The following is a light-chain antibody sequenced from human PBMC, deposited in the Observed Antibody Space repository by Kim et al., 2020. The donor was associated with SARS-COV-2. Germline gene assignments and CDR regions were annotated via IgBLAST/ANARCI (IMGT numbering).Light chain of an antibody. CDR3: QAWDSSTVV. CDR1: KLGDKY. V-gene: IGLV3-1*01. Sequence: SVSPGQTASITCSVEKLGDKYACWYQQKPGQSPVLVIYQASKRPSGIPERFSGSNSGNTATLTISGTQAMDEADYYCQAWDSSTVVFGGGTQLTVL. J-gene: IGLJ2*01. CDR2: QAS.